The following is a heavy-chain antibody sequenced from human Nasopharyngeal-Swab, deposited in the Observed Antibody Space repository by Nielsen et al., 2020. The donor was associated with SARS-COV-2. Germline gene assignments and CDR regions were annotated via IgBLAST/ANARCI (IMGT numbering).Heavy chain of an antibody. CDR3: ARGRVADGAFDI. V-gene: IGHV1-18*01. CDR2: ISTYNGQT. Sequence: ASVKVSCKASGYTFTTYSISWARQAPGQGLEWMGWISTYNGQTDYAQRLQGRVTMTTDTSTGTAYMALRTLKSDDTAVYYCARGRVADGAFDIWGQGTMVTVSS. CDR1: GYTFTTYS. D-gene: IGHD3-3*01. J-gene: IGHJ3*02.